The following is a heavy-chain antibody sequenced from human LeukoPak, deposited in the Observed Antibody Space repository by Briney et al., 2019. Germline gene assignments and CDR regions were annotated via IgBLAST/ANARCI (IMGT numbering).Heavy chain of an antibody. Sequence: GGSLRLSCTASGFTSGDYLMRWFRQTPGRGLEWICFMSGGTTEYAASVKGRFTISRDDSTSIAYLQMNSLTTEVTAVYYCSRGSGWLSVYWGQGTLVTVSS. J-gene: IGHJ4*02. V-gene: IGHV3-49*03. D-gene: IGHD6-19*01. CDR1: GFTSGDYL. CDR3: SRGSGWLSVY. CDR2: MSGGTT.